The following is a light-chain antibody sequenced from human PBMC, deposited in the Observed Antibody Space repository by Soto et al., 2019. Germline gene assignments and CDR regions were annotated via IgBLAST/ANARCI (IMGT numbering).Light chain of an antibody. CDR2: KVS. Sequence: DVVMTQSPLSLPVTLGQPASISCRSSQSLVSSDGNTYLIWFQQRPGQSPRRLIYKVSNRDSGVPDRFSGSGSGTDFTLEISRVEAEDVGLYYCMQATHWPWTFGQGTKVEIK. CDR3: MQATHWPWT. J-gene: IGKJ1*01. CDR1: QSLVSSDGNTY. V-gene: IGKV2-30*01.